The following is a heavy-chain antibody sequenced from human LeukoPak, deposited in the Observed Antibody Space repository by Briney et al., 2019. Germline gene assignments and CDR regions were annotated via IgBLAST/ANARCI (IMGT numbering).Heavy chain of an antibody. Sequence: GASVKVSCXASGGTFSSYTISWVRQAHGQGLEWMARIIPILGIANYAQKFQGRVTITADKSTSTAYMELSSLRSEDTAVYYCASPSYYFDYWGQGTLVTVSS. CDR3: ASPSYYFDY. CDR1: GGTFSSYT. J-gene: IGHJ4*02. CDR2: IIPILGIA. V-gene: IGHV1-69*02.